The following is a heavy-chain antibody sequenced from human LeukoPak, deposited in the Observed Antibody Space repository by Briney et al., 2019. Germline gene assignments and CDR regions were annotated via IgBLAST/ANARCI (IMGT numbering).Heavy chain of an antibody. CDR2: ISNRSSTI. CDR1: GFTFSSYS. J-gene: IGHJ4*02. D-gene: IGHD2-15*01. Sequence: GGSLRLSCAASGFTFSSYSMNWVRQAPGKGLEWVSNISNRSSTIHYAESVKGRFTISRDNSKNTLYLQMNSLRAEDTAVYYCASDIVADYWGQGTLVTVSS. CDR3: ASDIVADY. V-gene: IGHV3-48*01.